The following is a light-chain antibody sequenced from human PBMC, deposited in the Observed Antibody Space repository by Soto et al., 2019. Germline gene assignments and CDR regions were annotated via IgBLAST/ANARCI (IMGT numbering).Light chain of an antibody. CDR1: QSVLHSPNNYNY. J-gene: IGKJ1*01. V-gene: IGKV4-1*01. CDR3: QQYLTIPRA. CDR2: WAS. Sequence: DIVMTQSPDSLAVSLGERATINCKSSQSVLHSPNNYNYLAWYQQKPGQPPKLLIYWASTQESGVPDRFSGSGSGTDFTLTISSLQAEDVAVYYCQQYLTIPRAFGQGTKVEIK.